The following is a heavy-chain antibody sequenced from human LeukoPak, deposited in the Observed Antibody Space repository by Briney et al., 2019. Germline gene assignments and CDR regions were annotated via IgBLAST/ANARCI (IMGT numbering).Heavy chain of an antibody. CDR1: GFTFDDYG. CDR2: INWSGGST. D-gene: IGHD1-26*01. J-gene: IGHJ6*03. CDR3: ARSILNSGSYYYYYMDV. V-gene: IGHV3-20*04. Sequence: GGSLRLSCAASGFTFDDYGMSWVRQAPGKGLEWVSGINWSGGSTGYTDSVKGRFTISRDNAKNSLYLQMNSLRAEDTAVYYCARSILNSGSYYYYYMDVWGKGTTVTVSS.